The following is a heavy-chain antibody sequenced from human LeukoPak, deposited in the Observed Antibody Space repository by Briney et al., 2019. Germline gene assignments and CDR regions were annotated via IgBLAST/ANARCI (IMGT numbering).Heavy chain of an antibody. Sequence: ASVKVSCKASGYTFTSYGISWVRQAPGQGLEWMGWMNPNSGNTGYAQKFQGRVTMTRNTSISTAYMELSSLRSEDTAVYYCASRSGNSVGFDYWGQGTLVTVSS. V-gene: IGHV1-8*02. CDR1: GYTFTSYG. CDR2: MNPNSGNT. CDR3: ASRSGNSVGFDY. D-gene: IGHD4-23*01. J-gene: IGHJ4*02.